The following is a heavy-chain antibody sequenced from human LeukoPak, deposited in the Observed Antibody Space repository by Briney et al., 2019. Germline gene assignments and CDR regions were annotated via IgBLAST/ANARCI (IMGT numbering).Heavy chain of an antibody. J-gene: IGHJ5*02. CDR1: GGSIGPYY. V-gene: IGHV4-59*08. CDR3: VRHFDRKNWFDP. Sequence: SETLTLSCSVPGGSIGPYYWSWIRRPPGKGLEWIGYIYYLGTTEYNPSLKSRVNISADTSKNEVSLRLSSVTAADTGVYYCVRHFDRKNWFDPWGEGALIIVS. CDR2: IYYLGTT.